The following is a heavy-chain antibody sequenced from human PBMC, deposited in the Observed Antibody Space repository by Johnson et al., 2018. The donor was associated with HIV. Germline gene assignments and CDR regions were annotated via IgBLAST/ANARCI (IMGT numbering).Heavy chain of an antibody. CDR3: ARAPRPDAFDI. Sequence: VQLVESGGVVVQPGGSLRISCAASGFTFDDYGMSWVRQVPGKGLEWVSAISGSGGSTYYADSVKGRFTISRDNSKNTLYLQMNSLRAEDTAVYYCARAPRPDAFDIWGQGTMVTVSS. CDR1: GFTFDDYG. V-gene: IGHV3-23*04. CDR2: ISGSGGST. J-gene: IGHJ3*02.